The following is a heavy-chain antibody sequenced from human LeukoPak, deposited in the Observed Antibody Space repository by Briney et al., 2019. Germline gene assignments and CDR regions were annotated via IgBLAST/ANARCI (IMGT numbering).Heavy chain of an antibody. V-gene: IGHV3-48*01. J-gene: IGHJ4*02. CDR3: ARNNHDYGASMSFDC. CDR2: ISSSSSTI. Sequence: GGSLRLSCAASGFTFSSYSMNWVRQAPGKGLEWVSYISSSSSTIYYADSVKGRFTISRDNSKNTLYLQMNSLRAEDTAVYYCARNNHDYGASMSFDCWGQGTLVTVSS. CDR1: GFTFSSYS. D-gene: IGHD4-17*01.